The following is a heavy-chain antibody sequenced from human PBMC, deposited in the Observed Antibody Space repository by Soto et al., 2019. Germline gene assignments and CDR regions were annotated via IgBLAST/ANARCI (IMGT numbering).Heavy chain of an antibody. Sequence: PSETLSLTCAVYGGSFSGYYWSWIRQPPGKGLEWIGEINHSGSTNYNPSLKSRVTISVDTSKNQFSLKLSSVTAADTAVYYCAIFNRGDYYYGMDVWGQGTTVTVSS. CDR3: AIFNRGDYYYGMDV. V-gene: IGHV4-34*01. CDR1: GGSFSGYY. J-gene: IGHJ6*02. CDR2: INHSGST. D-gene: IGHD2-21*01.